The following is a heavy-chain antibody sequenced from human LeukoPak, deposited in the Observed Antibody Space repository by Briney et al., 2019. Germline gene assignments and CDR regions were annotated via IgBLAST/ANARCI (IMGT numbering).Heavy chain of an antibody. J-gene: IGHJ4*02. D-gene: IGHD2-15*01. CDR1: GYTFPSYD. Sequence: ASVKVSCKASGYTFPSYDINWVRQATGQGLEWMGWMNPNSGNTGYAQKFQGRVTMTRNTSISTAYMELSSLRSEDTAVYYCARARGYCSGGSCYYYFDYWGQGTLVTVSS. V-gene: IGHV1-8*01. CDR2: MNPNSGNT. CDR3: ARARGYCSGGSCYYYFDY.